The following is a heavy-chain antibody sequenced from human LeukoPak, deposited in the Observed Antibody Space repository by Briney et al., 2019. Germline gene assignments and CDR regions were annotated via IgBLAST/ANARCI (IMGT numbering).Heavy chain of an antibody. CDR3: ARDLAARTYCGGGCYSGISNH. J-gene: IGHJ5*02. D-gene: IGHD2-21*02. CDR1: GYTFTRFF. CDR2: INPSSGST. Sequence: ASVKVSCKVSGYTFTRFFMHWVRQAPGQGLEWMGIINPSSGSTSYAQKFQGRVTMTRDTSTSTAYMELSSLRSEDTAVYYCARDLAARTYCGGGCYSGISNHWGQGTLVTVSS. V-gene: IGHV1-46*01.